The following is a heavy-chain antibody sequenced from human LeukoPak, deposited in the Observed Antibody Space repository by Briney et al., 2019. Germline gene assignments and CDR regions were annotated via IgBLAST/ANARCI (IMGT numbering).Heavy chain of an antibody. Sequence: PGGSLRLSCAASGFTFSDYSMNWVRQAPGEGREWLSYIGIDSGNTNYADSVKGRFTISGDKAKNSLYLQMNSLRVEDTAVYYCARDYKYAFDNWGQGTLVTVSS. D-gene: IGHD5-24*01. CDR2: IGIDSGNT. J-gene: IGHJ4*02. CDR3: ARDYKYAFDN. CDR1: GFTFSDYS. V-gene: IGHV3-48*01.